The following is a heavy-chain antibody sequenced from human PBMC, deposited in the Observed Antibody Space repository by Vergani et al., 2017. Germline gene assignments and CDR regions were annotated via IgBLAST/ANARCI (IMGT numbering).Heavy chain of an antibody. CDR2: INPNSGGT. Sequence: QVPLVQSGAEVQKPGASVKVSFKASGYTFTGYYLHLVRQAPGQGLEWMGWINPNSGGTNYAQKFQGRVTMTRDTSISTAYMELSRLRSDDTAVYYCAREADIVVVVAATQAFDIWGQGTMVTVSS. D-gene: IGHD2-15*01. CDR3: AREADIVVVVAATQAFDI. V-gene: IGHV1-2*02. CDR1: GYTFTGYY. J-gene: IGHJ3*02.